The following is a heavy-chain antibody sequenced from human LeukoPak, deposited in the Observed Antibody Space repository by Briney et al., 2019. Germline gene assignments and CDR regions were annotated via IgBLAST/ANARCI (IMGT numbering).Heavy chain of an antibody. D-gene: IGHD3-10*01. CDR2: ISGSGGST. J-gene: IGHJ4*02. CDR1: GFTISSYA. CDR3: AKDSYYYGSGSYYSAPYYFDY. Sequence: GGSLRLSCAASGFTISSYAMSWVRQAPGKGLEWVSAISGSGGSTYYADSVKGRFTISRDNSKNTLYLQMNSLRAEDTAVYYCAKDSYYYGSGSYYSAPYYFDYWGQGTLVTVSS. V-gene: IGHV3-23*01.